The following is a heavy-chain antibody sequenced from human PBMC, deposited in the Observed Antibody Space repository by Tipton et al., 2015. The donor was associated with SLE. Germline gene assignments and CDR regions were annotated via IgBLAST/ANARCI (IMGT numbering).Heavy chain of an antibody. V-gene: IGHV4-39*07. CDR2: IYYSGST. Sequence: LRLSCTVSGGSISSSSYYWGWIRQPPGKGLEWIGSIYYSGSTYCNPSLKSRVTISVDTSKNQFSLKLSSVTAADTAVYYCARTTGYGDYFDYWGQGTLVTVSS. CDR3: ARTTGYGDYFDY. CDR1: GGSISSSSYY. D-gene: IGHD4-17*01. J-gene: IGHJ4*02.